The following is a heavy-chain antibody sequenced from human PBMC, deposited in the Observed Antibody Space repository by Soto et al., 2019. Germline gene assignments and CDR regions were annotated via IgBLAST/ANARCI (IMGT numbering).Heavy chain of an antibody. J-gene: IGHJ5*02. D-gene: IGHD2-2*02. Sequence: SETLSLTCTVSGGSISSGDYYWTWIRQPPGKGLEWIGFIYYSGSTHYNPSLKSRVTISVDTSKNQFSLKLSSVTAADTAVYYCARGEYCSSTTCYKGYNWLDPWGQGTLVTVSS. V-gene: IGHV4-30-4*01. CDR2: IYYSGST. CDR1: GGSISSGDYY. CDR3: ARGEYCSSTTCYKGYNWLDP.